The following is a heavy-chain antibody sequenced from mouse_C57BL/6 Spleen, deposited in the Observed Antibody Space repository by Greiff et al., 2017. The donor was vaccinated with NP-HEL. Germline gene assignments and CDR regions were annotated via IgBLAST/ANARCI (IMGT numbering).Heavy chain of an antibody. D-gene: IGHD1-1*01. CDR3: AREWGSYSLFDY. V-gene: IGHV1-64*01. CDR2: IHPNSGST. J-gene: IGHJ2*01. Sequence: QVQLQQPGAELVKPGASVKLSCKASGYTFTSYWMHWVKQRPGQGLEWIGMIHPNSGSTNYNEKFKSKATLTVDKSSSTAYMQLSSLTSEDSAVYYCAREWGSYSLFDYWGQGTTLTVSS. CDR1: GYTFTSYW.